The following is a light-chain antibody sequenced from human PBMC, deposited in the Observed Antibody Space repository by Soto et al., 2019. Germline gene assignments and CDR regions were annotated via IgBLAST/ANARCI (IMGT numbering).Light chain of an antibody. V-gene: IGLV2-14*01. J-gene: IGLJ1*01. CDR3: SSHTSSSTSYV. CDR2: DVS. CDR1: SSDVGGYNY. Sequence: QSALTQPAPVSGSPGQSITISCTGTSSDVGGYNYVSWYQQHPGKAPKLMIYDVSNRPSGVSNRFSGSKSANTASLTISGLQAEDEADYYCSSHTSSSTSYVFGTGTKLTVL.